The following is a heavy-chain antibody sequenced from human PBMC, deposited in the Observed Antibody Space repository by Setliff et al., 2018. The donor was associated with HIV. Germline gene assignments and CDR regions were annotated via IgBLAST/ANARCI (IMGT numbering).Heavy chain of an antibody. D-gene: IGHD3-3*01. CDR2: IYYSGST. V-gene: IGHV4-59*08. J-gene: IGHJ6*03. CDR3: ARKGGIQFLESYYMDV. Sequence: SETLSLTCTVSGGSISSYYWSWIRLPPGKGLEWIGYIYYSGSTNYNPSLKSRVTISVDTSKNQFSLKLSSVTAADTAVYYCARKGGIQFLESYYMDVWGKGTTVTVSS. CDR1: GGSISSYY.